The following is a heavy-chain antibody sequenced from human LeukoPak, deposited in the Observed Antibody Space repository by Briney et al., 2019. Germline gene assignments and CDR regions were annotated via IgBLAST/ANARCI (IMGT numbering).Heavy chain of an antibody. V-gene: IGHV4-59*01. CDR3: ARGRSSWTSSFDY. Sequence: SETLSLTCTVSGGSISSYYWSWIRQPPGKGLEGIGYIYYSWSTNYNPSLKSRLTISVDTSKTQFSLKLSSVTAADTAVYYCARGRSSWTSSFDYWGQGTLVTVSS. J-gene: IGHJ4*02. CDR1: GGSISSYY. CDR2: IYYSWST. D-gene: IGHD6-13*01.